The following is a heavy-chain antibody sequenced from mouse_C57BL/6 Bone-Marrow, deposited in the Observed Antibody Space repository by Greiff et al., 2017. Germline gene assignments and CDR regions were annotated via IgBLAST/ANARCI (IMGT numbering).Heavy chain of an antibody. V-gene: IGHV5-6*01. D-gene: IGHD1-1*01. CDR3: ARHYYGSRAWFAY. CDR2: ISSGGSYT. J-gene: IGHJ3*01. Sequence: EVKLMESGGDLVKPGGSLKLSCAASGFTFSSYGMSWVRQTPDKRLEWVATISSGGSYTYYPDSVKGRFTISRDNANNTLYLQMSSLKSEDTAMYYCARHYYGSRAWFAYWGQGTLVTVSA. CDR1: GFTFSSYG.